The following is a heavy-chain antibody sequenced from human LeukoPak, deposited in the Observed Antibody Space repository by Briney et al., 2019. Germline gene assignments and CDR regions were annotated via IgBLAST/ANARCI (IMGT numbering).Heavy chain of an antibody. D-gene: IGHD4-11*01. CDR1: AGSISSDS. CDR2: IYPRGNT. Sequence: PSETLSLTCTVSAGSISSDSWSWIRQPPREGLEWIGYIYPRGNTAYNPSLKSRATTSVDTSTNQVSLKLNSVTAADTAVYYCARQDSNYFDYWGQGTLVTASS. CDR3: ARQDSNYFDY. V-gene: IGHV4-59*01. J-gene: IGHJ4*02.